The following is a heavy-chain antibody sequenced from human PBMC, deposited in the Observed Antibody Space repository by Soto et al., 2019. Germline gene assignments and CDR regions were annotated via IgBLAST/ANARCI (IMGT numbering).Heavy chain of an antibody. CDR1: GFTFSSYS. V-gene: IGHV3-48*01. D-gene: IGHD4-17*01. CDR3: ARIGTAFYGDYPSFDY. Sequence: EVQLVESGGGLVQPGGSLRLSCAASGFTFSSYSMNWVRQAPGKGLEWVSYISSSSSTIYYADSVKGRFTISRDNAKNSLYLQMNSLRAEDTAVYYCARIGTAFYGDYPSFDYWGQGTLVTVSS. J-gene: IGHJ4*02. CDR2: ISSSSSTI.